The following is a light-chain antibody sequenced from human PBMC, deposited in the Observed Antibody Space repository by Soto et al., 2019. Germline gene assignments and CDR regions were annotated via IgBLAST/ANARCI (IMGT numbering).Light chain of an antibody. Sequence: QSVLTQPPSASASLGASVTLTCTLSSGYSNYKVDWYQQRPGKGPRFVMRVGTGGIVGSKGDGIPDRFSVLGSGLNRYLTIKNIQEEDESDYHCGADHGSGSNFDNVFGSGTQLTVL. CDR1: SGYSNYK. CDR3: GADHGSGSNFDNV. V-gene: IGLV9-49*01. J-gene: IGLJ6*01. CDR2: VGTGGIVG.